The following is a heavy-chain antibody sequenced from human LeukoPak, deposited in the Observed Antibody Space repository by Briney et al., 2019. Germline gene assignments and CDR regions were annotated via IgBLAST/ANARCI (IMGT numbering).Heavy chain of an antibody. V-gene: IGHV4-61*08. D-gene: IGHD2-15*01. CDR3: ASGSGGSSAYYFDY. Sequence: PSETLSLTCTVSGASVSSGGYYWSWLRQPPGKGLEWIGYIYYSGSTNYNPSLKSRVTISVDTSKNQFSLKLSSVTAADTAVYYCASGSGGSSAYYFDYWGQGTLVTVSS. J-gene: IGHJ4*02. CDR1: GASVSSGGYY. CDR2: IYYSGST.